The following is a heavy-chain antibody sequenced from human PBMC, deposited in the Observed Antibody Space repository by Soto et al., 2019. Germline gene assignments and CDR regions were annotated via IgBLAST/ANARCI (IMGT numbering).Heavy chain of an antibody. D-gene: IGHD3-10*01. CDR2: INHSGST. V-gene: IGHV4-34*01. Sequence: QVQLQQWGAGLLKPSETLSLTCAVYGGSFSGYYWSWIRQPPGKGLEWIGEINHSGSTNYNPSLKSRVTISVDKSKNQFSLKLSSVTAADTAVYYCARGYIRVYGMDVWGQGTTVTVSS. CDR1: GGSFSGYY. J-gene: IGHJ6*02. CDR3: ARGYIRVYGMDV.